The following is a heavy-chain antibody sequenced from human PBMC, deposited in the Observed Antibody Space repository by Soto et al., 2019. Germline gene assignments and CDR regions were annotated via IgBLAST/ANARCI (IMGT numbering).Heavy chain of an antibody. CDR1: GGSFSGYY. J-gene: IGHJ6*02. CDR2: INHSGST. V-gene: IGHV4-34*01. Sequence: SETLSLTCAVYGGSFSGYYWSWIRQPPGKGLEWIGEINHSGSTNYNPSLKSRVTISVDTSKNQFSLKLSSVTAADTAVYYCARLKGGSGYDYRFYYYYGMDVWGQGTTVTVSS. CDR3: ARLKGGSGYDYRFYYYYGMDV. D-gene: IGHD5-12*01.